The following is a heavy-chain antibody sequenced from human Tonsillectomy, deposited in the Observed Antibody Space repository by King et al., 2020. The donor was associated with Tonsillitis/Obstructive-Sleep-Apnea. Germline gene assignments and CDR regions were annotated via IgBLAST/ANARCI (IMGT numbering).Heavy chain of an antibody. CDR3: AHRHPYYYYMDV. CDR1: GFSLNTSGVG. Sequence: TLKESGPTLVKPTQTLTLTCTFSGFSLNTSGVGVGWIRQPPGKALEWLALIYLDDDKRYRPSLKSRLSITRDTSKNQVVLTMTNMDPVDTATYYCAHRHPYYYYMDVWGKGTTVTVSS. V-gene: IGHV2-5*02. CDR2: IYLDDDK. J-gene: IGHJ6*03.